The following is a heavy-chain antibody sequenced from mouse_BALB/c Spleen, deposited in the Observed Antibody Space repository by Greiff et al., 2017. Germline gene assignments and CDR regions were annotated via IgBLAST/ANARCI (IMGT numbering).Heavy chain of an antibody. D-gene: IGHD1-1*01. V-gene: IGHV14-1*02. J-gene: IGHJ1*01. CDR2: IDPENGNT. CDR3: ASLYYYGSSTWYFDV. CDR1: GFNIKDYY. Sequence: VQLQQSGAELVRPGALVKLSCKASGFNIKDYYMHWVKQRPEQGLEWIGWIDPENGNTIYDPKFQGKASITADTSSNTAYLQLSSLTSEDTAVYYCASLYYYGSSTWYFDVWGAGTTVTVSS.